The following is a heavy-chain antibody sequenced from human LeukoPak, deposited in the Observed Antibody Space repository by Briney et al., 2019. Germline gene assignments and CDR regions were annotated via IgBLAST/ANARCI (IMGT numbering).Heavy chain of an antibody. V-gene: IGHV3-7*01. D-gene: IGHD1-26*01. Sequence: GGSLRLSCVASRFQFSSYAMGWVRQAPGKRPEWVANMNKDGSEKYYADSVKGRFTISRDNARNSVYLQMNSLRVEDTAVYYCARDPVEWEQLLDYWGQGTLVTVSS. CDR1: RFQFSSYA. J-gene: IGHJ4*02. CDR3: ARDPVEWEQLLDY. CDR2: MNKDGSEK.